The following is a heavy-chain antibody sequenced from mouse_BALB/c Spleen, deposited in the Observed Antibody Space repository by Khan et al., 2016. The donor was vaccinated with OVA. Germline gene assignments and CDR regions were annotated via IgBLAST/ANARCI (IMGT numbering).Heavy chain of an antibody. V-gene: IGHV1-54*01. CDR1: GYAFNNYM. J-gene: IGHJ3*01. D-gene: IGHD1-1*02. CDR3: ARGGYGSLAY. Sequence: QVQLQQSGAELVRPGTSVKVSCKASGYAFNNYMIEWVKQRPGQGLEWIGMINPGSGGTNYNEKLKGKAIMTADKSSNTAYMQLSSLTSDDSAVYFCARGGYGSLAYWGQGTLVTVSA. CDR2: INPGSGGT.